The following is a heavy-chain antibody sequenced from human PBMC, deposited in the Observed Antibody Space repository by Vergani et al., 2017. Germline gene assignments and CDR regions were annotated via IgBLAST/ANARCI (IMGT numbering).Heavy chain of an antibody. CDR3: ARYSSRSI. CDR1: GFTFSSYA. V-gene: IGHV3-30*01. D-gene: IGHD6-13*01. CDR2: ISYDGSNK. J-gene: IGHJ4*02. Sequence: QVQLVESGGGVVQPGRSLRLSCAASGFTFSSYAMHWVRQAPGKGLEWVAVISYDGSNKYYADSVKGRFTISRDNSKNTLYLQMNSLRAEDTAVYYCARYSSRSIWGQGTLVTVSS.